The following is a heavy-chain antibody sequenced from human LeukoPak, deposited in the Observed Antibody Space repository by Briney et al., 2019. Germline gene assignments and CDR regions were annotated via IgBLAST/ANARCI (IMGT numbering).Heavy chain of an antibody. V-gene: IGHV4-4*07. CDR1: GGSIYNYY. CDR2: IYTSGST. J-gene: IGHJ4*02. Sequence: SETLSLTCTVSGGSIYNYYWSWIRQPAGKGLEWIGRIYTSGSTDYSPSLKSRVTLSLDTSKNQFSLNLYSVTAADTAVYFCAREGGPYRPLDYSGQGTLVTVSS. CDR3: AREGGPYRPLDY.